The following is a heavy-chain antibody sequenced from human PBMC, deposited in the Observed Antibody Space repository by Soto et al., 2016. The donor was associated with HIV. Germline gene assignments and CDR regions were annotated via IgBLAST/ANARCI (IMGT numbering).Heavy chain of an antibody. J-gene: IGHJ4*01. D-gene: IGHD2-15*01. CDR1: GGTFSSYA. V-gene: IGHV1-69*01. CDR2: SHPYSLVTA. Sequence: QVQLVQSGAEVKKPGSSVKVSCKASGGTFSSYAISWVRQAPGQGVEWMGGSHPYSLVTANYAQKFQGRVTITADESTSTAYMELSSLRSEDTAVYYCARDNGSHLDRRVVVVAATLFDWGRGTLVTVSS. CDR3: ARDNGSHLDRRVVVVAATLFD.